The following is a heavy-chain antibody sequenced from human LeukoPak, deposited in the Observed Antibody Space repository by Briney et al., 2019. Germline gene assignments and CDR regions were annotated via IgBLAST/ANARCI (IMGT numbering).Heavy chain of an antibody. V-gene: IGHV1-8*01. D-gene: IGHD2-2*01. J-gene: IGHJ6*02. CDR2: MNPNSANT. CDR3: ARGGTRYCSSASCSDYYYYGMDV. CDR1: GYTFSNYD. Sequence: GASVKVSCKASGYTFSNYDVNWVRQATGQGLEWMGWMNPNSANTGCAQKFQGRVTMTRNTSIDAAYMELSSLKSDDTAVYYCARGGTRYCSSASCSDYYYYGMDVWGQGTTVTVSS.